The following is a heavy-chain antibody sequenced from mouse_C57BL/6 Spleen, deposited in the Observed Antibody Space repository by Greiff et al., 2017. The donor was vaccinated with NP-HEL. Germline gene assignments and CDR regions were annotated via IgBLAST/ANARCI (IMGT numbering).Heavy chain of an antibody. D-gene: IGHD1-1*01. V-gene: IGHV2-2*01. Sequence: VKLVESGPGLVQPSQSLSITCTVSGFSLTSYGVHWVRQSPGKGLEWLGVIWSGGSTDYNAAFISRLSISKDNSKSQVFFKMNSLQADDTAIYYCARNWYYGSSWDAMDYWGQGTSVTVSS. CDR1: GFSLTSYG. CDR3: ARNWYYGSSWDAMDY. CDR2: IWSGGST. J-gene: IGHJ4*01.